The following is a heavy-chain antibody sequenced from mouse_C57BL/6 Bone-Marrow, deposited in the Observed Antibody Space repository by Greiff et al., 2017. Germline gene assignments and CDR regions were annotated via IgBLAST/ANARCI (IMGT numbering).Heavy chain of an antibody. CDR2: INYDGSST. Sequence: EVHLVESEGGLVQPGSSMKLSCTASGFTFSDYYMAWVRQVPEKGLEWVAYINYDGSSTYYLDSLKSRSIFSRDNAQSILYLQMSSLKSEDTAAYYCARDHGNCDCFDYWGQGTTLTVSS. D-gene: IGHD2-1*01. V-gene: IGHV5-16*01. CDR3: ARDHGNCDCFDY. J-gene: IGHJ2*01. CDR1: GFTFSDYY.